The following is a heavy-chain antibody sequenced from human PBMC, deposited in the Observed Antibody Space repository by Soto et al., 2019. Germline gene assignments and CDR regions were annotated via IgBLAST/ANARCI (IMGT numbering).Heavy chain of an antibody. CDR3: ARGSGSWYYFYMDV. J-gene: IGHJ6*03. Sequence: GGSLRLSCAASGFTVSTNYMTWVRQAPGKGLEWVLVIYSDGRAYYADSVKGRFTISRDNSKNTLYLQMNSLRAEDTAVYYCARGSGSWYYFYMDVWGKGTTVTVSS. V-gene: IGHV3-66*01. D-gene: IGHD6-6*01. CDR2: IYSDGRA. CDR1: GFTVSTNY.